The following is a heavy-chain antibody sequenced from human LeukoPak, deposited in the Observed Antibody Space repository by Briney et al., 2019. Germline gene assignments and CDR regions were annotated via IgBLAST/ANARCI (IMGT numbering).Heavy chain of an antibody. CDR3: ATKLNYDFWSGYQYYFDY. CDR2: IIPIFGTA. V-gene: IGHV1-69*05. Sequence: AASVKVSCKASGGTFSSYAISWVRQAPGQGLEWMGRIIPIFGTANYAQKFQGRVTITTDESTSTAYMELSSLRSEDTAVYYCATKLNYDFWSGYQYYFDYWGQGTLVTVSS. J-gene: IGHJ4*02. D-gene: IGHD3-3*01. CDR1: GGTFSSYA.